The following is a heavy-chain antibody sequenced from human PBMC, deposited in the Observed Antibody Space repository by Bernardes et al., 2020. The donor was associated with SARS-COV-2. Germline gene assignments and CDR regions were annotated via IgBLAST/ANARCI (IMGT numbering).Heavy chain of an antibody. D-gene: IGHD3-10*01. CDR2: MYTGGST. CDR3: AREPADYSGSGSRIDY. Sequence: GSLSLSCAASGFSFSSNYMGWIRPAPGKGLEWVSVMYTGGSTYYADSVKGRFTLSRDTSKNTLDLQMDRLRVDDAAVYFCAREPADYSGSGSRIDYWGQGTLVTVSS. V-gene: IGHV3-66*01. J-gene: IGHJ4*02. CDR1: GFSFSSNY.